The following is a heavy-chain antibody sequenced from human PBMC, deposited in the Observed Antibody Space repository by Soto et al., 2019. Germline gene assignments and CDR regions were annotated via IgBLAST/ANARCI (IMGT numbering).Heavy chain of an antibody. CDR1: GFNFSTYG. V-gene: IGHV3-30*18. Sequence: QVQLVESGGGVVQPGRSLRLSCAASGFNFSTYGMHWVLQAPGKGLEWVAMISYDGSSKHYGNAMKGRFTISRHNSKNTVYLQMNSPGAEDTAVYYCAKDKCYRRMTCAFDIWGQGTMVTVSS. CDR2: ISYDGSSK. D-gene: IGHD3-16*02. CDR3: AKDKCYRRMTCAFDI. J-gene: IGHJ3*02.